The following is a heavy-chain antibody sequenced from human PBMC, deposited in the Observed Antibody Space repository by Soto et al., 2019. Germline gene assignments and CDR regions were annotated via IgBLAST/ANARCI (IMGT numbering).Heavy chain of an antibody. J-gene: IGHJ4*02. CDR1: GGTFSTYA. CDR3: ARGGLETYKYDTSGYPFNFDY. Sequence: QVQLVQSGPEVKKPGYSVRVSCKASGGTFSTYAISWVRQAPGQGLEWMGGIIPIFDTPNYAQTFQGRITITADESTSTTYMELSSLRSGDTAVYYWARGGLETYKYDTSGYPFNFDYWGQGTLITVSS. D-gene: IGHD3-22*01. V-gene: IGHV1-69*12. CDR2: IIPIFDTP.